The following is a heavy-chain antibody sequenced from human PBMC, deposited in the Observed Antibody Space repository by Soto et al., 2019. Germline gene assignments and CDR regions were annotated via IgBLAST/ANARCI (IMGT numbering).Heavy chain of an antibody. J-gene: IGHJ4*02. D-gene: IGHD1-26*01. CDR1: GFIFSNYV. CDR3: AKDWIGGIVGATTAAFDY. CDR2: ISGSGGST. Sequence: PGGSLRLSCAASGFIFSNYVMSWVRQAPGKGLEWVSSISGSGGSTYYADSVKGRFTISRDNSKNTLYLQMNSLRAEDTAVYYCAKDWIGGIVGATTAAFDYWGQGTLVTVSS. V-gene: IGHV3-23*01.